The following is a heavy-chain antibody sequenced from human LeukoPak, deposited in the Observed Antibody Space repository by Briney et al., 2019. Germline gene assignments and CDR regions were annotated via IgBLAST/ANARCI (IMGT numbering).Heavy chain of an antibody. V-gene: IGHV3-30-3*01. CDR1: GFTFSIYA. CDR2: ISYDGSNK. J-gene: IGHJ4*02. D-gene: IGHD5-18*01. CDR3: ARALGRVQLWGILVY. Sequence: GSLRLSCAASGFTFSIYAMHWVRQAPGKGLEWVAVISYDGSNKYYADSVKGRFTISRDNSKNTLYLQMNSLRAEDTAVYYCARALGRVQLWGILVYWGQGTLVTVSS.